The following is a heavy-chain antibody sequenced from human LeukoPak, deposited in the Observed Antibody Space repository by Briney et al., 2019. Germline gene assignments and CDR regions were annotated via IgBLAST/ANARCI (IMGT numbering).Heavy chain of an antibody. CDR1: GGSISSGGYY. Sequence: PSETLSLTCTVSGGSISSGGYYWSWIRQHPGKGLEWIGYIYYSGSTYYNPSLKSRVTISVDTSKNQFSLKQSSVTAADTAVYYCARETRWGYSGYDPFDYWGQGTLVTVSS. V-gene: IGHV4-31*03. CDR2: IYYSGST. D-gene: IGHD5-12*01. CDR3: ARETRWGYSGYDPFDY. J-gene: IGHJ4*02.